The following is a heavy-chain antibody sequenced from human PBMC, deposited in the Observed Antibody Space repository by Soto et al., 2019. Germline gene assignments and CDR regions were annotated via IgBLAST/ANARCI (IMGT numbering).Heavy chain of an antibody. CDR3: AREFCSSAGCLGPDH. CDR2: VNTNNGDT. J-gene: IGHJ4*02. CDR1: GYTFTSYG. D-gene: IGHD2-2*01. Sequence: QVQLVQSGAEVKKPGASVKVSCKASGYTFTSYGISWVRQAPGQGLEWMGWVNTNNGDTKYAQKLQGRVTMTRDTSKSTAYRDLRSLRFDDTAVYYRAREFCSSAGCLGPDHWGQGTLVTVSS. V-gene: IGHV1-18*01.